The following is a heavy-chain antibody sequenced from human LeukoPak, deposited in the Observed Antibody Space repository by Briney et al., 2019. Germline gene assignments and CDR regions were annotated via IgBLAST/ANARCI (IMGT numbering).Heavy chain of an antibody. D-gene: IGHD6-25*01. CDR1: GFTFSSYE. J-gene: IGHJ6*03. CDR2: ISSSGSTI. CDR3: ARDRGRYYMDV. V-gene: IGHV3-48*03. Sequence: PGGSLRLSCAASGFTFSSYEMNWVPQAPGKGLEWVSYISSSGSTIYYADSVKGRFTISRDNAKNSLYLQMNSLRAGDTAVYYCARDRGRYYMDVWGRGTTVTISS.